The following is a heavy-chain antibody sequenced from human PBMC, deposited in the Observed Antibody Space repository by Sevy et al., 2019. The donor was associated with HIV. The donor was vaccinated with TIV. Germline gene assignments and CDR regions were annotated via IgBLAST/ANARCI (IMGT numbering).Heavy chain of an antibody. Sequence: GGSLRLSCAVSGFTVSRYDMHWVRQAPGKGLEWVAVMSFDGSNKYYADSVKGRFTISRDNSKKPLYLQMNSLSAEDNAVYYCAKDEERPPSRPHYYYGMDVWGQGTTVTVSS. J-gene: IGHJ6*02. V-gene: IGHV3-30*18. CDR1: GFTVSRYD. CDR2: MSFDGSNK. CDR3: AKDEERPPSRPHYYYGMDV.